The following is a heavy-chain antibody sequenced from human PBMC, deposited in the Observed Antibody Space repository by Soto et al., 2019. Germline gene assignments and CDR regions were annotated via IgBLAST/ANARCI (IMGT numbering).Heavy chain of an antibody. CDR1: GGTFSSYA. Sequence: QVQRVQSGAEVKKPGSSVKVSCKASGGTFSSYAISWVRQAPGQGLEWMGGIIPIFGTANYAQKFQGRVTITADESTSTAYMELSSLRSEDTAVYYCARDRLMITFGGVGDGRWFAFDIWGQGTMVTVSS. CDR2: IIPIFGTA. J-gene: IGHJ3*02. V-gene: IGHV1-69*12. CDR3: ARDRLMITFGGVGDGRWFAFDI. D-gene: IGHD3-16*01.